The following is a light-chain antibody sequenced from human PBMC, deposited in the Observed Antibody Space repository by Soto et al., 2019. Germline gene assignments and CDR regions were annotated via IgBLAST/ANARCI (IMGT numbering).Light chain of an antibody. CDR3: QQYNNWPRK. Sequence: EIVMTQSPATLSVSPGERATLSCRASQSVSSNLAWYQQKPGQAPRLLIYGASTRATGIPARFSGSGSGTEFTLTINSLQSEDFVVYYCQQYNNWPRKFGQGTKV. CDR2: GAS. V-gene: IGKV3-15*01. J-gene: IGKJ1*01. CDR1: QSVSSN.